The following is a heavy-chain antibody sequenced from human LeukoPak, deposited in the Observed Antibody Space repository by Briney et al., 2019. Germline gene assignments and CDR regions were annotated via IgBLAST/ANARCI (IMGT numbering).Heavy chain of an antibody. CDR2: ISAYNGNT. J-gene: IGHJ3*02. CDR1: GYTFTSYG. CDR3: ARDSSSWYDRDAFDI. V-gene: IGHV1-18*01. Sequence: ASVNVSCKASGYTFTSYGISWVRQAPGQGLEWMGWISAYNGNTNYAQKLQGRVTMTTDTSTSTAYMELSRLRSDDTAVYYCARDSSSWYDRDAFDIWGQGTMVTVSS. D-gene: IGHD6-13*01.